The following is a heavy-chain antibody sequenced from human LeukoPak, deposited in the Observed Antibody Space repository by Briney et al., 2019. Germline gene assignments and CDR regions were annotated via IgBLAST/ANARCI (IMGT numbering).Heavy chain of an antibody. V-gene: IGHV3-9*01. J-gene: IGHJ4*02. CDR2: ISWNSGSI. CDR1: GFTFDDYA. CDR3: AREAEWLGFDY. Sequence: GGSLRLSCAASGFTFDDYAMHWVRQAPGKGLEWVSGISWNSGSIGYADSVKGRFTISRDNSKNTLYLQMNSLRAEDTAVYYCAREAEWLGFDYWGQGTLVTVSS. D-gene: IGHD6-19*01.